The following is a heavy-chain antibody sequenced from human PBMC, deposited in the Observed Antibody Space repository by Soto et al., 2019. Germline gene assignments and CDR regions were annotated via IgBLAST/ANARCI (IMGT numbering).Heavy chain of an antibody. J-gene: IGHJ5*02. CDR2: VNAANGDT. CDR3: VRRHVSATGIDWFDP. V-gene: IGHV1-3*01. Sequence: ASVKVSCKASGYTFTSYGIHWVRQAPGQRLEWMGWVNAANGDTKYSPKFQGRVTITRDTSASTAYMELSSLRSEDTAVYYCVRRHVSATGIDWFDPWGQGTLVTVSS. D-gene: IGHD6-13*01. CDR1: GYTFTSYG.